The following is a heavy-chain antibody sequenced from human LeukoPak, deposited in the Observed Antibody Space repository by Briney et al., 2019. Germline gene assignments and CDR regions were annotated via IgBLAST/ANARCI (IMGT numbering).Heavy chain of an antibody. Sequence: SSETLSLTCTVSGGSISSSSYYWGWIRQPPGKGLEWIGSIYYSGSIYYNPSLKSRVTISVDTSKIQFSLKLSSVSAADTAVYYCARQTFHCPGIAVAAGFDIWGQGTMVTVSS. CDR1: GGSISSSSYY. CDR3: ARQTFHCPGIAVAAGFDI. J-gene: IGHJ3*02. CDR2: IYYSGSI. D-gene: IGHD6-19*01. V-gene: IGHV4-39*01.